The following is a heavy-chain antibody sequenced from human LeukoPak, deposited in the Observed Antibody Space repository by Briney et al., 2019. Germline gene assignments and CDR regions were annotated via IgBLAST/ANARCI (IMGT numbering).Heavy chain of an antibody. CDR3: ARGHIAVAAHDDAFDI. CDR2: IYSGGST. Sequence: AGGSLRLSCAASGFTVSSNYMSWVRQAPGKGLEWVSVIYSGGSTYYADPVKGRFTISRDNTRNSLYLQMNSLRAEDTAVYYCARGHIAVAAHDDAFDIWGQGTMVTVSS. D-gene: IGHD6-19*01. CDR1: GFTVSSNY. J-gene: IGHJ3*02. V-gene: IGHV3-53*01.